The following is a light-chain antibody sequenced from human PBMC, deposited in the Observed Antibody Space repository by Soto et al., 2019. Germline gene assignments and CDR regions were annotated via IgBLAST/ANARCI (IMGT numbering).Light chain of an antibody. CDR1: SSDVGGYNY. V-gene: IGLV2-8*01. Sequence: QSALTQPPSASGSPGQSVTISCTGTSSDVGGYNYVSWYQQHPGKAPKHMIYEVSKRPSGVPDRFSGSKSDNTASLTVSGLQADDEADYYCSSYAGSNNLRVFGSGTKLTVL. J-gene: IGLJ1*01. CDR2: EVS. CDR3: SSYAGSNNLRV.